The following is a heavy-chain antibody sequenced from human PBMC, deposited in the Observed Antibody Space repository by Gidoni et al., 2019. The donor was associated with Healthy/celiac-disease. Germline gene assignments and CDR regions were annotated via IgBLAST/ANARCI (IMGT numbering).Heavy chain of an antibody. V-gene: IGHV3-15*01. Sequence: EVQLVESGGGLVKPGGSLRLSCAASGFTFSNAWMSWVRQAPGKGLEWVGRIKSKTDGGTTDYAAPVKGRFTISRDDSKNTLYLQMNSLKTEDTAVYYCTTASPLVEGPPDAFDIWGQGTMVTVSS. D-gene: IGHD2-15*01. CDR2: IKSKTDGGTT. CDR3: TTASPLVEGPPDAFDI. CDR1: GFTFSNAW. J-gene: IGHJ3*02.